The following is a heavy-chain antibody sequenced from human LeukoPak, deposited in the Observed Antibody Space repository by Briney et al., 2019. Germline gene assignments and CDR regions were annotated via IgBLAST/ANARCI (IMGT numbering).Heavy chain of an antibody. CDR1: DSTLNNHA. D-gene: IGHD2-15*01. J-gene: IGHJ4*02. V-gene: IGHV1-18*01. Sequence: GASVKVSCKASDSTLNNHAISWVRQAPGQGLECMGWISGWISGYSGNTDYAEKFQGRVTLTTDTSTSTAYMELRSLTSDDTAVYYCARDSAAWSLDYWGQGTLVTVSS. CDR2: ISGWISGYSGNT. CDR3: ARDSAAWSLDY.